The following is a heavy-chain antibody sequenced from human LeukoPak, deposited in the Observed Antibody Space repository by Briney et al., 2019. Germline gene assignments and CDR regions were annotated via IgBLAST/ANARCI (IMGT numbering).Heavy chain of an antibody. V-gene: IGHV3-33*08. CDR2: IWHDGSET. J-gene: IGHJ4*02. Sequence: PGGSLRLSCVVSGFTVSSNYMSWVRQAPGKGLEWVAVIWHDGSETYYGDSVKGRFTISRDNSKNTLYLQMNSLRAEDTAAYYCAREKALDYWGQGVLVTVSS. CDR1: GFTVSSNY. CDR3: AREKALDY.